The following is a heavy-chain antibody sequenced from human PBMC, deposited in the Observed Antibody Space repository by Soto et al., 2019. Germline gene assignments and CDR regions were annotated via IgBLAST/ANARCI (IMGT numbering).Heavy chain of an antibody. CDR2: IYYSGST. CDR1: GGSISSSSYY. V-gene: IGHV4-39*01. J-gene: IGHJ4*02. D-gene: IGHD1-26*01. Sequence: TSETLSLTCTVSGGSISSSSYYRGWIRQPPGKGLEWIGSIYYSGSTYYNPSLKSRVTISVDTSKNQFSLKLSSVTAADTAVYYCARLSLVGACYYFDYWGQGTLVTVSS. CDR3: ARLSLVGACYYFDY.